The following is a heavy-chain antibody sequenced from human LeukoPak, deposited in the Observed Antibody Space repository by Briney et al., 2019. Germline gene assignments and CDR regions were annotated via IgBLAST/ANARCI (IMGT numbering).Heavy chain of an antibody. D-gene: IGHD5-12*01. CDR2: ISSSGSTI. V-gene: IGHV3-11*01. J-gene: IGHJ5*02. CDR1: GFTFSDYY. Sequence: GGSLILSCAASGFTFSDYYMSWIRQAPGKGLEWVSYISSSGSTIYYADSVKGRFTISRDNAKNSLYLQMNSLRAEDTAVYYCARGPVDSLNWFDPWGQGTLVTVSS. CDR3: ARGPVDSLNWFDP.